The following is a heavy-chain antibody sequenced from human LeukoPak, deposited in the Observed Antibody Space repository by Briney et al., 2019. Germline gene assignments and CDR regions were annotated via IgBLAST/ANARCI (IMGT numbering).Heavy chain of an antibody. D-gene: IGHD6-19*01. CDR1: GYSISSGYY. J-gene: IGHJ6*02. CDR3: ARRLRAVAGKEDYYYYGMDV. V-gene: IGHV4-38-2*02. Sequence: SETLSLTCTVSGYSISSGYYWGWIQQPPGKGLEWIGSIYHSGSTYYNPSLKSRVTISVDTSKNQFSLKLSSVTAADTAVYYCARRLRAVAGKEDYYYYGMDVWGQGTTVTVSS. CDR2: IYHSGST.